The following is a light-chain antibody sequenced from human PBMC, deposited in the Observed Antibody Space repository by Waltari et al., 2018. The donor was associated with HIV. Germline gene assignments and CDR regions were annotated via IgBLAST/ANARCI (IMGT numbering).Light chain of an antibody. J-gene: IGKJ2*01. CDR2: GAS. Sequence: EIVLTQSPDTLSLSPGERATLSCRASQSVSSSYLAWYQQKTGQPPRLLIYGASTRAIGIPDRFSISGSGTDFTLTISRLEPEDFAVYYCQQYSRSAYTFGQGTKLEIK. CDR1: QSVSSSY. CDR3: QQYSRSAYT. V-gene: IGKV3-20*01.